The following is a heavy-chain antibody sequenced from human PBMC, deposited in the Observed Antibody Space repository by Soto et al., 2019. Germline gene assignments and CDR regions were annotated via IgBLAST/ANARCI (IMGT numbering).Heavy chain of an antibody. CDR2: INAGNGNT. V-gene: IGHV1-3*01. CDR3: AREEDYGGNWGFDY. J-gene: IGHJ4*02. Sequence: QVQLVQSGAEVKKPGASVKVSCKASGYTFTSYAMHWVREAPGQRLEWMGWINAGNGNTKYSQKFQGRVTITRDTSASTAYMELSSLRSEDTAVHYCAREEDYGGNWGFDYWGQGTLVTVSS. CDR1: GYTFTSYA. D-gene: IGHD4-17*01.